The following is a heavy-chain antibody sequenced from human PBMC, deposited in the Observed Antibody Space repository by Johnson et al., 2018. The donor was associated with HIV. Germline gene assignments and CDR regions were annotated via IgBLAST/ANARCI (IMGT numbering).Heavy chain of an antibody. CDR3: AKDRNYDILSI. CDR1: GFSFSDYY. J-gene: IGHJ3*02. Sequence: QVQLVESGGGLVKPGGSLRLSCAASGFSFSDYYMSWIRQAPGKGLEWVSYISGSGTNIYYADSVKGRFTISRDNAKNTLYLQMNSLRAEDTAVYYCAKDRNYDILSIWGQGTVVTVSS. CDR2: ISGSGTNI. V-gene: IGHV3-11*04. D-gene: IGHD3-9*01.